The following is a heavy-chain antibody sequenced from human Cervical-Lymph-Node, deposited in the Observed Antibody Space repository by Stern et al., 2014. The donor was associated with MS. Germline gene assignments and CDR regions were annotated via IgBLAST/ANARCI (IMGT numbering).Heavy chain of an antibody. CDR1: GGSIGRYY. D-gene: IGHD6-6*01. Sequence: VQLVESGPGLVKPSETLSLTCTVSGGSIGRYYWSWVRQPPGKSLEWIGYSYHNWNTNYIPPLKSRVSMSVDTSKNQFSLNLTSVTAADTAVYYCTRDGRSSLSEYFQTWGQGSLVTVSS. CDR2: SYHNWNT. CDR3: TRDGRSSLSEYFQT. V-gene: IGHV4-59*01. J-gene: IGHJ1*01.